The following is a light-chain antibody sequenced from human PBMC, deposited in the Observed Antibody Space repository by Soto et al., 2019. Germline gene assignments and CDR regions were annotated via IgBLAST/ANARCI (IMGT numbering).Light chain of an antibody. V-gene: IGLV1-51*01. Sequence: QSVLTQPPSWSSAPGHRVTISCSGRSPNSGGTSVSWYQQLPGTAPKLLTYDDDKRPSGIPDRFSGSKSGTSATLGITGFQTGDEADYYCGSWDSSLSAYVFGTGTKVTV. J-gene: IGLJ1*01. CDR2: DDD. CDR1: SPNSGGTS. CDR3: GSWDSSLSAYV.